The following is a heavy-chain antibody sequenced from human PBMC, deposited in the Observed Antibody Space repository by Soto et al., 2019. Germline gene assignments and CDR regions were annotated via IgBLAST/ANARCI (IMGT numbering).Heavy chain of an antibody. CDR2: ISSNGGST. CDR3: SRESGSYYFFDY. V-gene: IGHV3-64D*08. J-gene: IGHJ4*02. CDR1: GFNFSSYA. Sequence: PGGSLSLSCSASGFNFSSYAMHWVRQAPGKGLEYVSAISSNGGSTYYADSVKGRFTISRDNSKNTLYLQMSSLRAEDTAVYYCSRESGSYYFFDYWGQGTLVTVSS. D-gene: IGHD1-26*01.